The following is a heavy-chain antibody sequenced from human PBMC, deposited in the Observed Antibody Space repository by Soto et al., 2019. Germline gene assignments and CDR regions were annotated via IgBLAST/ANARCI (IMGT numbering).Heavy chain of an antibody. CDR1: GADINTYS. V-gene: IGHV4-4*07. Sequence: SETLSLTCSVSGADINTYSWTWIRQPAGKGLEWIGRIYTSASINYNPSLRGRVTLSVDTSTNQVSLKLASVTAADTAVYYCARDREAGYNFYYGMDVWGQGTTVSVSS. CDR2: IYTSASI. J-gene: IGHJ6*02. D-gene: IGHD6-19*01. CDR3: ARDREAGYNFYYGMDV.